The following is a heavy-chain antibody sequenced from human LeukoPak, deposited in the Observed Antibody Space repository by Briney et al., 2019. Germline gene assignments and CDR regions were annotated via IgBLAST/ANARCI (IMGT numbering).Heavy chain of an antibody. CDR1: GYTFTGYY. D-gene: IGHD2-15*01. V-gene: IGHV1-46*01. CDR2: INPSGGST. Sequence: GASVKVSCKASGYTFTGYYMHWVRQAPGQGLEWMGIINPSGGSTSYAQKFQGRVTMTRDTSTSTVYMELSSLRSEHTAVYYCARDLPHCSGGSCYASYYFDYWGQGTLVTVSS. CDR3: ARDLPHCSGGSCYASYYFDY. J-gene: IGHJ4*02.